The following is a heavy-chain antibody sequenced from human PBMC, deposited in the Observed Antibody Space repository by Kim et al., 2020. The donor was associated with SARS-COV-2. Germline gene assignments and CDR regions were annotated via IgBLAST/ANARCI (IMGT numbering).Heavy chain of an antibody. CDR1: GFTFSNAW. CDR2: IKSKTDGGTT. J-gene: IGHJ3*02. D-gene: IGHD3-16*02. CDR3: TTDVVSFMIAFGGVIVFGAGGIDAFVI. Sequence: GGSLRLSCAASGFTFSNAWMSWVRQAPGKGLEWVGRIKSKTDGGTTDYAAPVKGRFTISRDDSKNTLYLQMNSLKTEDTAVYYCTTDVVSFMIAFGGVIVFGAGGIDAFVIWGQGTMVTVSS. V-gene: IGHV3-15*01.